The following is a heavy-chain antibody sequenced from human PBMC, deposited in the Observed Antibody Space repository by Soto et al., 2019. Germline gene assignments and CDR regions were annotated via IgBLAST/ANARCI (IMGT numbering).Heavy chain of an antibody. D-gene: IGHD3-3*01. CDR3: ARDLHYDFWSGPTLYYYGMDV. V-gene: IGHV1-69*13. CDR2: IIPICGTA. Sequence: ASVKVSCKASGGTFSSYAISWVRQAPGQGLEWMGGIIPICGTANYAQKFQGRVTMTADESTSTAYMELSSLRSEDTAVYYCARDLHYDFWSGPTLYYYGMDVWGQGTTVTVSS. J-gene: IGHJ6*02. CDR1: GGTFSSYA.